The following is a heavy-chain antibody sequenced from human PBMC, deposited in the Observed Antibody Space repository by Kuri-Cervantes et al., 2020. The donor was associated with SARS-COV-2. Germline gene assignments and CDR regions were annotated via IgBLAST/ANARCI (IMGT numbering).Heavy chain of an antibody. V-gene: IGHV4-34*01. CDR3: AGSPGGVFDC. CDR1: GGSFSAYY. D-gene: IGHD3-16*01. Sequence: SETLSLTCAVYGGSFSAYYWSWIRQPPGKGREWIGEINHSGSTNYNPSLKSRVTISVDTSKHQLSLKLSSVTAAETAVYYCAGSPGGVFDCWGQGTLVTVSS. CDR2: INHSGST. J-gene: IGHJ4*02.